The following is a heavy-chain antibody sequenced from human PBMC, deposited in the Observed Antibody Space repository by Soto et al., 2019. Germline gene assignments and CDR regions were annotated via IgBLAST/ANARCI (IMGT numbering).Heavy chain of an antibody. V-gene: IGHV4-4*07. CDR1: GGSISPYY. Sequence: VQLQESGPGLVKPSDTLSLTCTVSGGSISPYYWSWIRQPAGQGLEWIGRIHTTEGTKYNPSLKSPICMSVDTSNNQFSRNLNSLTAADTAVYYCARALSAAAGLYFDYWGQGTLVTVSS. D-gene: IGHD6-13*01. CDR2: IHTTEGT. CDR3: ARALSAAAGLYFDY. J-gene: IGHJ4*02.